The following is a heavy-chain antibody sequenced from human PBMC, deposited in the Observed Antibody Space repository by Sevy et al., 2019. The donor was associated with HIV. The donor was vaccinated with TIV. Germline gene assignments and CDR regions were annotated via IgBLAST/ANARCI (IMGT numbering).Heavy chain of an antibody. J-gene: IGHJ4*02. Sequence: GGSLRLSCTTSGFTFSDYALSWVRQAPGKGLEWVGFIRSKIYGGTEEYAASVEGRFAISREDSKSIAYLQMNSLKTEDTAVYYCTREQWRHLVRPHCDYWGQGTLVTVSS. V-gene: IGHV3-49*04. D-gene: IGHD6-13*01. CDR2: IRSKIYGGTE. CDR1: GFTFSDYA. CDR3: TREQWRHLVRPHCDY.